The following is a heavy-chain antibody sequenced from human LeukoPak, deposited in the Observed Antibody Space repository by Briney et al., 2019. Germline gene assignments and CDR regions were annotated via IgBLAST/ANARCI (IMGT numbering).Heavy chain of an antibody. Sequence: ASVKVSCKASGYTFTSYAMHWVRQAPGQRLEWVGWINAGNGNTKYSQKFQGRVTITRDTSASTAYMELSSLRSEDTAVYYCARPVLGSDAFDIWGQGTMVTVSS. J-gene: IGHJ3*02. V-gene: IGHV1-3*01. CDR2: INAGNGNT. D-gene: IGHD3-10*01. CDR1: GYTFTSYA. CDR3: ARPVLGSDAFDI.